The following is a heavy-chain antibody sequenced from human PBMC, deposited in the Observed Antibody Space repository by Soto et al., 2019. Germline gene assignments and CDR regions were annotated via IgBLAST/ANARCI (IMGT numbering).Heavy chain of an antibody. CDR2: IYYSGST. D-gene: IGHD4-17*01. CDR3: ASPRGLYGDYIYFDY. J-gene: IGHJ4*02. V-gene: IGHV4-39*01. CDR1: GGSISSSSYY. Sequence: TSETLSLTCTVSGGSISSSSYYWGWIRQPPGKGLEWIGSIYYSGSTYYNPSLKSRVTISVDTSKNQFSLKLSSVTAADTAVYYCASPRGLYGDYIYFDYWGQGTLVTVSS.